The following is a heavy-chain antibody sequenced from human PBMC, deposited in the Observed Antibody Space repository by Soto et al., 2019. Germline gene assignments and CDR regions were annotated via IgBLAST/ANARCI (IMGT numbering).Heavy chain of an antibody. CDR1: GGSFSGYY. CDR2: INHSGRT. V-gene: IGHV4-34*01. Sequence: QVQLQQWGAGLLKPSETLSLTCAVYGGSFSGYYWSWIRQPPGKGLEWIGEINHSGRTNYNPSLKSRVTISVHTSKNQFSLKLSSVTAADTAVYYCARAEVVTAIIRAYYWFDPWGQGTLVTVSS. J-gene: IGHJ5*02. CDR3: ARAEVVTAIIRAYYWFDP. D-gene: IGHD2-21*02.